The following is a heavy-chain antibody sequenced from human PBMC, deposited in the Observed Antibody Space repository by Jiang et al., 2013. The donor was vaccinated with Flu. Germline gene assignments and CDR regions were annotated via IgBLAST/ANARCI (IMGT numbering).Heavy chain of an antibody. CDR1: GFTFDDYA. V-gene: IGHV3-9*01. Sequence: VQLLESGGGLVQPGRSLRLSCAASGFTFDDYAMHWVRQAPGKGLEWVSGISWNSGSIGYADSVKGRFTISRDNAKNSLYLQMNSLRAEDTALYYCAKGRHYYDSSGYFDYWGQGTLVTVSS. D-gene: IGHD3-22*01. CDR2: ISWNSGSI. J-gene: IGHJ4*02. CDR3: AKGRHYYDSSGYFDY.